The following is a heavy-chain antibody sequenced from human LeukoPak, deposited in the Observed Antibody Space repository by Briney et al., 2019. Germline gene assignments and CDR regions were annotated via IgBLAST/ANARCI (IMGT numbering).Heavy chain of an antibody. CDR3: ARDGSGRVPEMSAPDY. D-gene: IGHD3-10*01. J-gene: IGHJ4*02. V-gene: IGHV3-21*01. CDR2: ISSSSSYI. Sequence: GGSLRLSCAASGFTFSSYSMNWVRQAPGKGLEWVSSISSSSSYIYYADSVKGRFTISRDNAKNSLYLQMNSLRAEDTAVYYCARDGSGRVPEMSAPDYWGQGTLVTVSS. CDR1: GFTFSSYS.